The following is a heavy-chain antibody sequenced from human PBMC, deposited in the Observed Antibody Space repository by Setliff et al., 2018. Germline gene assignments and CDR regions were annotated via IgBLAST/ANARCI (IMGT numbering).Heavy chain of an antibody. CDR1: GGTFSSYV. CDR3: ARDREWIVGATYYYYGMDV. D-gene: IGHD1-26*01. J-gene: IGHJ6*02. CDR2: IIPIFGTA. V-gene: IGHV1-69*13. Sequence: ASVKVSCKASGGTFSSYVISWVRQAPGQGLEWMGGIIPIFGTANYAQKFQGRVTITADESTSTAYMELSSLRSEDTAVYYCARDREWIVGATYYYYGMDVWVPETLLVTVSS.